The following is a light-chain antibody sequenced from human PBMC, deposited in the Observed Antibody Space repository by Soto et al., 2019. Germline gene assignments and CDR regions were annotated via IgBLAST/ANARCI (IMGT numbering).Light chain of an antibody. CDR1: NSNIGAGYD. J-gene: IGLJ1*01. CDR2: GST. Sequence: QSVLTQPPSVSGAPGQWVTISCTGSNSNIGAGYDVHWYQQLPGAAPKLLIYGSTKRPSGVPDRFSGSKSGTSASLAITGLQAEDEAEYFCFSFTTTSTHVFGTGTKVTVL. V-gene: IGLV1-40*01. CDR3: FSFTTTSTHV.